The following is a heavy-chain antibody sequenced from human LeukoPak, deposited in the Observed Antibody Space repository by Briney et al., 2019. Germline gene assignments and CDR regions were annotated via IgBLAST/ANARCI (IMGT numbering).Heavy chain of an antibody. Sequence: GGSLRLPCAASGFTFSSYWMHWVRQAPGKGLVWVSRINSDGSSTSYADSVKGRFTISRDNAKNTLHLQMNSLRAEDTAVYYCARAPNPYCSGGSCPSWFDPWGQGTLVTVSS. V-gene: IGHV3-74*01. CDR3: ARAPNPYCSGGSCPSWFDP. CDR2: INSDGSST. J-gene: IGHJ5*02. D-gene: IGHD2-15*01. CDR1: GFTFSSYW.